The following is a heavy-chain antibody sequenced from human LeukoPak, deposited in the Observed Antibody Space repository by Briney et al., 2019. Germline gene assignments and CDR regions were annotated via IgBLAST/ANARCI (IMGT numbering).Heavy chain of an antibody. CDR3: AELGITMIGGV. D-gene: IGHD3-10*02. CDR1: GFTFSSYG. CDR2: ISGSGGST. J-gene: IGHJ6*04. Sequence: PGGSLRLSCAASGFTFSSYGMSWVRQAPGKGLEWVPAISGSGGSTYYADSVKGRFTISRDNAKNSLYRQMNSLRAEDTAVYYCAELGITMIGGVWGKGTTVTISS. V-gene: IGHV3-23*01.